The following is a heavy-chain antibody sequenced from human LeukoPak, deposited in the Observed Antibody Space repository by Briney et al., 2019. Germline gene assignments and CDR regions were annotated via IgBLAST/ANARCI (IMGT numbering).Heavy chain of an antibody. CDR2: INPNSGGT. D-gene: IGHD3-22*01. CDR3: ARGQLDYYDSSGDFDY. CDR1: GYSFTGYY. J-gene: IGHJ4*02. Sequence: GASVKVSCKASGYSFTGYYMHWVRQAPGQGLEWMGWINPNSGGTNYAQKFQGRVTMTRDTSISTAYMELSRLRSDDTAVYYCARGQLDYYDSSGDFDYWGQGTLVTVSS. V-gene: IGHV1-2*02.